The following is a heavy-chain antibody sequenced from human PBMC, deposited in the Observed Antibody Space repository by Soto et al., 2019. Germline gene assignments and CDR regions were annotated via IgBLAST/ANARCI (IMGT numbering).Heavy chain of an antibody. J-gene: IGHJ4*02. Sequence: QLQLQESGPGLVKPSETLSFTCNVSGVSISDTSYYWGWIRQPPGKGLEWIGTIYFNGNTFYNPSLKSRLTISVDTSKNQFSLRLTSVTAADTAVYYCARQGSYWGQGTLVAVSS. CDR2: IYFNGNT. V-gene: IGHV4-39*01. CDR1: GVSISDTSYY. CDR3: ARQGSY.